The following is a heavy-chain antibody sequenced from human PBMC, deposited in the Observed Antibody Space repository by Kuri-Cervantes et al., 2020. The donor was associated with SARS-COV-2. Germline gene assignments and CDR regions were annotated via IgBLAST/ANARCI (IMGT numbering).Heavy chain of an antibody. CDR2: IRYDGSNK. V-gene: IGHV3-30*02. Sequence: LSLTCAASGFTFSSYGMHWVRQAPGKGLEWVAFIRYDGSNKYYADSVKGRFTISRDNSKNTLYLQMNSLRTEDTAVYYCALETFDYWGQGTLVTVSS. J-gene: IGHJ4*02. CDR3: ALETFDY. CDR1: GFTFSSYG.